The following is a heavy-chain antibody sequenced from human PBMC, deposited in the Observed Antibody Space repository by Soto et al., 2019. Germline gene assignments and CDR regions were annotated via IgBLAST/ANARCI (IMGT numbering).Heavy chain of an antibody. J-gene: IGHJ6*02. Sequence: PGGSLSLSCAASGFTFSSYSMNWVRQAPGKGLEWVSSISSSSSYIYYADSVKGRFTISRDNAKNSLYLQMNSLRAEDTAVYYCASSARSLMWFGSPRPTYGMDVWGQGTTVTVSS. CDR1: GFTFSSYS. V-gene: IGHV3-21*01. CDR2: ISSSSSYI. D-gene: IGHD3-10*01. CDR3: ASSARSLMWFGSPRPTYGMDV.